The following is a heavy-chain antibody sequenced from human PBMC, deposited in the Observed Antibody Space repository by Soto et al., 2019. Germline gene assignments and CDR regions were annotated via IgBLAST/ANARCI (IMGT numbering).Heavy chain of an antibody. CDR2: VNGDGSRT. CDR1: GFTFSSYW. Sequence: PGGSLRLSCEASGFTFSSYWMHWVRQAPEKGLVWVSRVNGDGSRTDYADSVKGRFTLSRDNAKNTLYLQMTSLRAEDTAVYFCSRVDDTRGDTWFDPWGQGTLVTVSS. V-gene: IGHV3-74*01. J-gene: IGHJ5*02. CDR3: SRVDDTRGDTWFDP. D-gene: IGHD3-22*01.